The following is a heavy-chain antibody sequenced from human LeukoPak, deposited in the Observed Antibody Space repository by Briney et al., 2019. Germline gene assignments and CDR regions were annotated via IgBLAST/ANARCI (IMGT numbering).Heavy chain of an antibody. CDR3: ARARYYDISTGYPYYFDY. Sequence: EASVKVSCKASGYTFTSYYMHWVRQAPGQGLEWMGWINPNSGGTNYAQKFQGRVTMTRDTSISTAYMELSRLRSDDTAVYYCARARYYDISTGYPYYFDYWGQGTLVTVSS. CDR2: INPNSGGT. D-gene: IGHD3-9*01. J-gene: IGHJ4*02. V-gene: IGHV1-2*02. CDR1: GYTFTSYY.